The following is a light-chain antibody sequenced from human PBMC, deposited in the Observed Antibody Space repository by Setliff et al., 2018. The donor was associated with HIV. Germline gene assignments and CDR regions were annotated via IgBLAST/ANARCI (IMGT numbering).Light chain of an antibody. CDR3: CSYVTGSTYV. Sequence: QSALAQPASVSGSHGQSITISCTGTSSDVGGYNYVSWYQHYPGKAPKLMIYDVTKRPSGVSDRFSGSKSGNTASLTISGLQAEDEAAYLCCSYVTGSTYVFGTGTKGTV. J-gene: IGLJ1*01. CDR2: DVT. CDR1: SSDVGGYNY. V-gene: IGLV2-23*02.